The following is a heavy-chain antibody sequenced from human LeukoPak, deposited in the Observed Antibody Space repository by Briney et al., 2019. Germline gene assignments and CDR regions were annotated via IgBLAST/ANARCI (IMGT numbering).Heavy chain of an antibody. Sequence: PGGSLRLSCAASGFTFSSYGMSWVRQAPGKGLEWVSAISGSGGSTYYADSVKGRFTISRDNSKNTLYLQMNSLRAEDTAVYYCARSTSSGYYFAFDIWGQGTMVTVSS. CDR2: ISGSGGST. CDR1: GFTFSSYG. V-gene: IGHV3-23*01. D-gene: IGHD3-22*01. CDR3: ARSTSSGYYFAFDI. J-gene: IGHJ3*02.